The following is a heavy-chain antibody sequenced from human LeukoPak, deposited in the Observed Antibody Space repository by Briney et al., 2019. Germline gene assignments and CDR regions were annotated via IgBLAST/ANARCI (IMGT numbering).Heavy chain of an antibody. CDR2: SYHSGST. Sequence: SETLSLTCAVSGGSISSGGYSWSWIRQPPGKGLEWIGYSYHSGSTYYNPSLKSRVTISVDRSKNQFSLKLSSVTAAETAVYYCARVTEDYYGSGSYYTSGAFDIWGQGTMVTVSS. J-gene: IGHJ3*02. CDR1: GGSISSGGYS. D-gene: IGHD3-10*01. V-gene: IGHV4-30-2*01. CDR3: ARVTEDYYGSGSYYTSGAFDI.